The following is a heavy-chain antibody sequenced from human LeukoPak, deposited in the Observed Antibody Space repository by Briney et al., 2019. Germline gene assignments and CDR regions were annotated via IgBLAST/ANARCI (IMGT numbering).Heavy chain of an antibody. D-gene: IGHD6-19*01. CDR1: GFTFSDYA. J-gene: IGHJ4*02. CDR3: SRAYSTGWLGINDF. V-gene: IGHV3-49*04. CDR2: IRNKANGGTA. Sequence: PGGSLRLSCTASGFTFSDYAMTWVRQAPGKGLEWVGFIRNKANGGTADCAASVKGRFTISRDDSKTIAYLQMNSLKNEDTAVYFCSRAYSTGWLGINDFWGQGALVTVSS.